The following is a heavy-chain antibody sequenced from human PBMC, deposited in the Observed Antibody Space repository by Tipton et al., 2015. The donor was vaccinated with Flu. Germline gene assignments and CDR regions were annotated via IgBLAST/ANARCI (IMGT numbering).Heavy chain of an antibody. CDR3: AREREDGDYADY. D-gene: IGHD4-17*01. V-gene: IGHV4-4*07. Sequence: GLVKPSETLSLTCTVFGDSITNYYWSWIRQPAGKGLEWIGRLYGSGTTKYNTSLKSRVTMSLDTAKNRFSLSLRSVTVADTGVYYCAREREDGDYADYWGQGTLVTVSS. CDR2: LYGSGTT. J-gene: IGHJ4*02. CDR1: GDSITNYY.